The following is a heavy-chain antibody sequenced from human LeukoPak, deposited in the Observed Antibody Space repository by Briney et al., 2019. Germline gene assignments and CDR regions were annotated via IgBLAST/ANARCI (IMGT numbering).Heavy chain of an antibody. CDR2: IGNSGSTI. J-gene: IGHJ4*02. Sequence: GGSLRLSCAASGFTFSSYSMNWVRQAPGKGLEWVSYIGNSGSTIYYADSVKGRFTISRDNAKNSLYLQMNSLRAEDTAVYYCAREAGRVGSYFPYYFDYWGQGTLVTVSS. CDR1: GFTFSSYS. V-gene: IGHV3-48*04. D-gene: IGHD3-10*01. CDR3: AREAGRVGSYFPYYFDY.